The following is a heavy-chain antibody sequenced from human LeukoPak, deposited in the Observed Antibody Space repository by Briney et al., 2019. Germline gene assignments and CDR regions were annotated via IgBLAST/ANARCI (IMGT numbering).Heavy chain of an antibody. J-gene: IGHJ4*02. D-gene: IGHD3-22*01. CDR3: ARQRRALYYYDSSGQFLFDY. CDR1: GGSFSGYY. CDR2: INHSGST. Sequence: SETLSLTCAVYGGSFSGYYWSWIRQPPGKGLEWIGEINHSGSTNYNPSLKSRVTISVETSKNQFSLKLSSVTAADTAVYYCARQRRALYYYDSSGQFLFDYWGQGTLVTVSS. V-gene: IGHV4-34*01.